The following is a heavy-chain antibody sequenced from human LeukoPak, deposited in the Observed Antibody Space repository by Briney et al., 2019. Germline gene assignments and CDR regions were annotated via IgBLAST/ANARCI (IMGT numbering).Heavy chain of an antibody. J-gene: IGHJ4*02. CDR1: GFTFSYSS. D-gene: IGHD1-26*01. CDR2: ISSSSSTI. Sequence: PGGSLRLSCAASGFTFSYSSMNWVRQAPGKGLEWVSYISSSSSTIFYADSVKGRFTISRDDAENSLYLQMNSLRAEDTAVYYCARGGCSGSYYCYFDYWGQGTLVTVSS. V-gene: IGHV3-48*04. CDR3: ARGGCSGSYYCYFDY.